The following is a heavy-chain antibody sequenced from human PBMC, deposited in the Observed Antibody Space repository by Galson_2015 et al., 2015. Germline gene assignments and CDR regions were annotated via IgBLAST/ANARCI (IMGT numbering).Heavy chain of an antibody. CDR1: GFTFSDYY. V-gene: IGHV3-11*01. D-gene: IGHD2-21*01. Sequence: SLRLSCAASGFTFSDYYMSWIRRAPGKGLEWVSYISGSGSTIHQADSVKGRFTISRDNAKNSLYLQMNSLRAEDTAVYYCARELRHRTYNYYYGMDVWGQGTTVTVSS. CDR3: ARELRHRTYNYYYGMDV. J-gene: IGHJ6*02. CDR2: ISGSGSTI.